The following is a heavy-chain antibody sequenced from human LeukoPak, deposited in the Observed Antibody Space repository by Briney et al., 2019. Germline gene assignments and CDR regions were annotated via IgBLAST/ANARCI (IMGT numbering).Heavy chain of an antibody. D-gene: IGHD3-9*01. J-gene: IGHJ6*03. V-gene: IGHV3-23*01. CDR2: ISGSGGST. CDR3: ARAIGLRYFDWLFRDYYMDV. CDR1: GFTFSSYA. Sequence: PGGSLRLSCAASGFTFSSYAMSWVRQAPGKGLEWVSAISGSGGSTYYADSVKGRFTISRDNSKNTLYLQMNSLRAEDTAVYYCARAIGLRYFDWLFRDYYMDVWGKGTTVTISS.